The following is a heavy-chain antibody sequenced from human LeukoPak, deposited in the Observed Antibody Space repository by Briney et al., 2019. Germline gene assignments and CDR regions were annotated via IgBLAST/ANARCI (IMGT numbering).Heavy chain of an antibody. CDR2: INPNSGGT. J-gene: IGHJ4*02. CDR3: AREGYSSGCPDY. Sequence: GASVKVSCKASGYTFTGYYMHWVRPAPGQGLEWMGWINPNSGGTNYAQKFQGRVTMTRDTSISTAYMELSRLRSDDTAVHYCAREGYSSGCPDYWGQGTLVTVSS. CDR1: GYTFTGYY. V-gene: IGHV1-2*02. D-gene: IGHD6-19*01.